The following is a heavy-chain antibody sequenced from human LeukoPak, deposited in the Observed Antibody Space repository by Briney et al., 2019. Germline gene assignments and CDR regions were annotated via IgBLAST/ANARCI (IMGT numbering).Heavy chain of an antibody. D-gene: IGHD2-15*01. Sequence: GGSLRLSCAASGFTFSSYAMSWVRQAPGKGLEWVSAISGSGGSTYCADSMKGRFTISRDNSKNTLYLQMNSLRAEDTAVYYCAMLLGAGSGPWGQGTLVTVSS. CDR3: AMLLGAGSGP. V-gene: IGHV3-23*01. CDR1: GFTFSSYA. J-gene: IGHJ4*02. CDR2: ISGSGGST.